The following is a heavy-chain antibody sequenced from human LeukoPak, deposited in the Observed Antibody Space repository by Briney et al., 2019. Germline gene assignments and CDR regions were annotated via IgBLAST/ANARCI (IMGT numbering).Heavy chain of an antibody. J-gene: IGHJ6*02. D-gene: IGHD5-18*01. V-gene: IGHV1-2*06. Sequence: GASVKVSCKASGYTFTDYYMHWVRQAPGQGLEWMGRINPNSGGTNYAQKFQGRVTMTRDTSISTAYMELSRLRSDDTAVYYCARDRGGYSYGALNYYYYGMDVWGQGTTVTVSS. CDR3: ARDRGGYSYGALNYYYYGMDV. CDR1: GYTFTDYY. CDR2: INPNSGGT.